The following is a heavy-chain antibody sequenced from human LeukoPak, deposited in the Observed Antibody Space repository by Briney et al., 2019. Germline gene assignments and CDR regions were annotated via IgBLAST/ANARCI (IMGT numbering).Heavy chain of an antibody. D-gene: IGHD4-17*01. CDR3: ARYAYGGNLPLDY. Sequence: ASVKVSCKASGYTFTGYYMHWVRQAPGQGLEWMGWINPNSGGTNDAQKFQGRVTITADKSTSTAYMELSSLRSEDTAVYYCARYAYGGNLPLDYWGQGTLVTVSS. CDR2: INPNSGGT. V-gene: IGHV1-2*02. J-gene: IGHJ4*02. CDR1: GYTFTGYY.